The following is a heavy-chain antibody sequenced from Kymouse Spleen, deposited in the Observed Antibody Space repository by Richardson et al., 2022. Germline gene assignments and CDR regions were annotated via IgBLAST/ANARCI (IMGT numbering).Heavy chain of an antibody. CDR1: GFTFSSYG. CDR2: ISYDGSNK. D-gene: IGHD1-7*01. V-gene: IGHV3-30*18. CDR3: AKDLGITGTRGYYYYYGMDV. J-gene: IGHJ6*02. Sequence: QVQLVESGGGVVQPGRSLRLSCAASGFTFSSYGMHWVRQAPGKGLEWVAVISYDGSNKYYADSVKGRFTISRDNSKNTLYLQMNSLRAEDTAVYYCAKDLGITGTRGYYYYYGMDVWGQGTTVTVSS.